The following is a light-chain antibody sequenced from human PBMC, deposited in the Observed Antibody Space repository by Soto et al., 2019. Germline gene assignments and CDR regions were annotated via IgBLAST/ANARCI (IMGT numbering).Light chain of an antibody. CDR1: SSDVGAYNY. J-gene: IGLJ2*01. Sequence: QSALTQPPSASGSPGQSVTISCTGSSSDVGAYNYVAWYQQRPGKAPKLMISDVNKRPSGVPDRFSGSKSGNTASLTVSGLQAEDEADYYCCSYAGSSTVVFGGGTKLTVL. V-gene: IGLV2-8*01. CDR3: CSYAGSSTVV. CDR2: DVN.